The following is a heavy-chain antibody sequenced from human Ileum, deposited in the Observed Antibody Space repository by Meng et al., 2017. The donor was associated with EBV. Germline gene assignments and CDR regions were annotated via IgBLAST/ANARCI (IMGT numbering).Heavy chain of an antibody. D-gene: IGHD3-22*01. J-gene: IGHJ4*02. CDR1: GGSFSGYY. CDR3: ASHPGGNSQYYSSGDDY. V-gene: IGHV4-34*01. CDR2: INHRGGA. Sequence: VQLQQWGAGLLKPSETLSLTCAVYGGSFSGYYWSWIRQPPGKGLEWIGEINHRGGAFYNPSLKSRVTMSIDTSKNQLSLKLNSVTAADTAVYYCASHPGGNSQYYSSGDDYWGQGALVTVSS.